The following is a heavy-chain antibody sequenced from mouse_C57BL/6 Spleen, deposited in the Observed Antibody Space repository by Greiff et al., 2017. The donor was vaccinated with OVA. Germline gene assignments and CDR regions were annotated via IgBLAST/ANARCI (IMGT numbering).Heavy chain of an antibody. J-gene: IGHJ2*01. CDR1: GYTFPSYW. CDR2: IDPNSGGT. Sequence: VQLQQPGAELVKPGASVKLSCKASGYTFPSYWMHWVKQRPGRGLEWIGRIDPNSGGTKYNEKFKSKATLTVDKPSSTAYMQLSSLTSEDSAVYYGARSGGYYDYGGRLGFFDYWGQGTTLTVSS. CDR3: ARSGGYYDYGGRLGFFDY. D-gene: IGHD2-4*01. V-gene: IGHV1-72*01.